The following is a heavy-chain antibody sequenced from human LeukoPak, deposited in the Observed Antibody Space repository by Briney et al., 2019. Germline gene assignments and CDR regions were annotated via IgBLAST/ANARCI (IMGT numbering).Heavy chain of an antibody. Sequence: GGSLRLSCAASGFNFANHAMSWVRQTPGRGLEWVSAISGGGDITYYADSVRGRFTISRDNSKDTLFLQMHSLRPGDTAVYYCVREDTPATANYWGQGTLVTISS. CDR2: ISGGGDIT. V-gene: IGHV3-23*01. CDR3: VREDTPATANY. J-gene: IGHJ4*02. CDR1: GFNFANHA. D-gene: IGHD2-21*02.